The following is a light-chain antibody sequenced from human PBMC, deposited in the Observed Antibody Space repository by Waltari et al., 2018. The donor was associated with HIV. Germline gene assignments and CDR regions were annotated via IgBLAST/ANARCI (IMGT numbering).Light chain of an antibody. Sequence: DIRMTQSPSTPSGSVGDRVPITCRASQSVSYDLAWYQQKPGNRPKVLISKTSDVEHGVPSRFSGSGWGTEFTLTISGLQPDDFATYFCQQFNAYPYSFGQGT. J-gene: IGKJ2*03. V-gene: IGKV1-5*03. CDR1: QSVSYD. CDR2: KTS. CDR3: QQFNAYPYS.